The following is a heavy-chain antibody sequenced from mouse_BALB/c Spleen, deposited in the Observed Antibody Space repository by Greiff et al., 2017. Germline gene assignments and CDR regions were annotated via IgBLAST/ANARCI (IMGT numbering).Heavy chain of an antibody. CDR1: GFAFSSYD. CDR3: ARRGVRDAMDD. Sequence: EVKLVESGGGLVKPGGSLKLSCAASGFAFSSYDMSWVRQTPEKRLEWVAYISSGGGSTYYPDTVKGRFTISRDNAKNTLYLQMSSLKYEDTAMYYCARRGVRDAMDDWGQGTSVTVSS. CDR2: ISSGGGST. J-gene: IGHJ4*01. D-gene: IGHD2-14*01. V-gene: IGHV5-12-1*01.